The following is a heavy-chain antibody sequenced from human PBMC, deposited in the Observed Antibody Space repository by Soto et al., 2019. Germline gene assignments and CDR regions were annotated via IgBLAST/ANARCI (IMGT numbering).Heavy chain of an antibody. D-gene: IGHD5-18*01. CDR2: IRPSGGRT. Sequence: QVHLVQSGAEVKKPGASVKVSCKASGYTLTNYYIHWVRQAPGQGLEWLGIIRPSGGRTEYAQSFQGRVTMTRDTSTSTVYMELTTLTPQDTAVYYCAREPNESYYYDYWGQGALVTVSS. CDR3: AREPNESYYYDY. CDR1: GYTLTNYY. V-gene: IGHV1-46*01. J-gene: IGHJ4*02.